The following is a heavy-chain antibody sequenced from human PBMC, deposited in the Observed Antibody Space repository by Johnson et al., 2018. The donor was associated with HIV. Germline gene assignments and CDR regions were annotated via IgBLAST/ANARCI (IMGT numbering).Heavy chain of an antibody. J-gene: IGHJ3*02. D-gene: IGHD1-26*01. Sequence: QVQLVESGGGVVQPGRSLRLSCAASGFTFSRYGMHWVRQAPAKGLEWVAVIWYDGSNKYYADSVKGRFTISRDNSKNMLYLQMNSLRGEDTAMYYCARESGSSGAFDIWGQGTMVTVSS. V-gene: IGHV3-33*01. CDR1: GFTFSRYG. CDR3: ARESGSSGAFDI. CDR2: IWYDGSNK.